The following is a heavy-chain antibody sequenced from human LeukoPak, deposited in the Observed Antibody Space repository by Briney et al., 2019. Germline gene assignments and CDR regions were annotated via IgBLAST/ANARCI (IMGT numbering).Heavy chain of an antibody. CDR3: ARGFSYESSGSLIDY. V-gene: IGHV3-21*01. CDR1: GFTFSTYR. D-gene: IGHD3-22*01. CDR2: VSSSSNYI. Sequence: KTGGSLRLSCAASGFTFSTYRMNWVRQAPGKGLEWVSCVSSSSNYIYYADSMKGRFTISRDNAKNSVYLQTNSLRAEDTAVYYCARGFSYESSGSLIDYWGQGTLVTVSS. J-gene: IGHJ4*02.